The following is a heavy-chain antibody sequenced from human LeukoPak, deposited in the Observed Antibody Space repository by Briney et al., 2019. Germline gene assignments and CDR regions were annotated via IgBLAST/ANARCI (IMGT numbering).Heavy chain of an antibody. J-gene: IGHJ4*02. Sequence: GGSLRLTCAASGFTFSDYYMSWIRQAPGKGLEWVSYISSSSSYTNYADSVKGRFTIYRDKAKNSLYLQMNSLRAEDRAVYYCAGGYGSVDYWGQGTLVTVSS. D-gene: IGHD3-10*01. CDR3: AGGYGSVDY. V-gene: IGHV3-11*06. CDR1: GFTFSDYY. CDR2: ISSSSSYT.